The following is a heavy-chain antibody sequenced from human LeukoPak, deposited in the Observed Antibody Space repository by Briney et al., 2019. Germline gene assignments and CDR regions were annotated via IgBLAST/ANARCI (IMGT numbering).Heavy chain of an antibody. V-gene: IGHV3-7*01. CDR3: SRWNFAFDI. D-gene: IGHD1-7*01. Sequence: GGSLRLSCAASTFTFGDYYMGWVRQAPEKGLEWVAYIEQLGNAKSYIDSVKGRFTISRDNAKSSLYLQMDSLRVEDTAVYYCSRWNFAFDIWGQGTMVTVSS. CDR2: IEQLGNAK. J-gene: IGHJ3*02. CDR1: TFTFGDYY.